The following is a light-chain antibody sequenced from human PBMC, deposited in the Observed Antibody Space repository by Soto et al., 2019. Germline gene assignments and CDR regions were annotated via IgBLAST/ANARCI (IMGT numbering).Light chain of an antibody. CDR1: QSVTGSS. J-gene: IGKJ1*01. CDR2: GES. V-gene: IGKV3-20*01. CDR3: QQYGIPPRT. Sequence: EIVLTQSPGTRSLSPGERAPLSCRASQSVTGSSLAGYQKKPGQPPRLLIYGESSRATGIPDSFSGSGSGTDFTLTISRLEPEDFAMYYCQQYGIPPRTFGQGTKVEIK.